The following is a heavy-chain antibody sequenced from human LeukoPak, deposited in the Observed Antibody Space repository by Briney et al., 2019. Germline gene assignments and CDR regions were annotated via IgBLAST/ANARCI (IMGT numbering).Heavy chain of an antibody. V-gene: IGHV4-4*02. CDR2: IYHSGST. Sequence: SETLSLTCAVSGGSISSSNWWSWVRQPPGKGLEWIGEIYHSGSTNYNPSLKSRVTISVDKSKNQFSLKLSSVTAADTAVYYCARGPGGYCSGGSCYSVRWFDPWGQGTLVTVSS. CDR1: GGSISSSNW. J-gene: IGHJ5*02. D-gene: IGHD2-15*01. CDR3: ARGPGGYCSGGSCYSVRWFDP.